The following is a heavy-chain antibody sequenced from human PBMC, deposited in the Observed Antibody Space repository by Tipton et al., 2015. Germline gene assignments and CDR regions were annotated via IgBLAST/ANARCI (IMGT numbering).Heavy chain of an antibody. Sequence: SLRLSCAASGFPFSYYAMNWVRQAPGKGLEWVSSISGSGGIIHYADSVKGRFTISRDNSKNSLYLEVNSLRTEDTALYYCAKDFVIRGGSWYPIDYWGQGTLVTVSS. CDR3: AKDFVIRGGSWYPIDY. V-gene: IGHV3-23*01. D-gene: IGHD6-13*01. J-gene: IGHJ4*02. CDR2: ISGSGGII. CDR1: GFPFSYYA.